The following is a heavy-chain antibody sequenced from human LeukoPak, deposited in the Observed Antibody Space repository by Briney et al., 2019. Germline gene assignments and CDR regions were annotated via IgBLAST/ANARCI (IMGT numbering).Heavy chain of an antibody. CDR2: ISGSGTPT. V-gene: IGHV3-23*01. J-gene: IGHJ2*01. CDR1: GVTFSSFA. CDR3: ARTWGYSDWYFDV. D-gene: IGHD1-26*01. Sequence: GGSLRLSCAASGVTFSSFAMSWGRQAPHKGLEWVSTISGSGTPTYSADSVKGRFTISRDNSKNTLDLQMNTLRAEDTAVYYCARTWGYSDWYFDVWGRRTLVTVSS.